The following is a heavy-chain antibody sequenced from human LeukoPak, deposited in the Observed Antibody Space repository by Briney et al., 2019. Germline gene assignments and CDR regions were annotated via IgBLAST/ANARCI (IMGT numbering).Heavy chain of an antibody. Sequence: PGASLRLSCAASGFTFSDYIMNWGRQAPGKGLEWVSYISGSSSTIYYADSVKGRFTISRDNAKNSLYLQMNSLRDEDTAVYYCARDQWRFGYNLGFDIWGQGTMVTVSS. V-gene: IGHV3-48*02. D-gene: IGHD1-14*01. CDR2: ISGSSSTI. CDR1: GFTFSDYI. CDR3: ARDQWRFGYNLGFDI. J-gene: IGHJ3*02.